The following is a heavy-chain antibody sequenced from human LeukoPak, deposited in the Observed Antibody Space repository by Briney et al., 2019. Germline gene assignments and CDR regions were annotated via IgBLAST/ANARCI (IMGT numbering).Heavy chain of an antibody. CDR1: GFTFSNYA. Sequence: GGSLRLSCAASGFTFSNYAMHWVRQAPGKGLEWVTFTRYDGTIKYYADSVKGRFTISRDNSKDTLFLQMNSLRAEDTAVYYCARRAGAYSHPYDYWGQGTLVTVSS. CDR3: ARRAGAYSHPYDY. CDR2: TRYDGTIK. V-gene: IGHV3-30*02. J-gene: IGHJ4*02. D-gene: IGHD4/OR15-4a*01.